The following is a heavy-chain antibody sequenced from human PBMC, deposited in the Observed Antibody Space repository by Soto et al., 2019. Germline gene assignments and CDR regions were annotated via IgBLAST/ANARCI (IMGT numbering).Heavy chain of an antibody. CDR3: AKADSGYDFGFDY. Sequence: PGGSLRLSCAASGFTFSSYAMSWVRQAPGKGLEWVSDISGSGGSTYYADSVKVRFTISRDNSKNTLYLQMNSLRAEDTAVYYCAKADSGYDFGFDYWGQGTLVTVSS. D-gene: IGHD5-12*01. J-gene: IGHJ4*02. CDR2: ISGSGGST. V-gene: IGHV3-23*01. CDR1: GFTFSSYA.